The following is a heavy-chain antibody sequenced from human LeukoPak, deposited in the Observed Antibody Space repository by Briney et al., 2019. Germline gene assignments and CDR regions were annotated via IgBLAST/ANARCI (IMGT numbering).Heavy chain of an antibody. Sequence: HPGGSLRLSCAASGFTFSSYAIHCVRQAPGKGLEWVAVISYDGSNKYYADSVKGRFTISRDNSKNTMYLQMSSLRPEDTAVYYCARELIWFGESHAFDIWGQGTMVTVSS. D-gene: IGHD3-10*01. CDR3: ARELIWFGESHAFDI. CDR2: ISYDGSNK. J-gene: IGHJ3*02. V-gene: IGHV3-30-3*01. CDR1: GFTFSSYA.